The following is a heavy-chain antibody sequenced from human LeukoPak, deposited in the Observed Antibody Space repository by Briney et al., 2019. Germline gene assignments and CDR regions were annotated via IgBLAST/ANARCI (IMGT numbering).Heavy chain of an antibody. J-gene: IGHJ5*02. V-gene: IGHV7-4-1*02. CDR2: INTDTGKP. D-gene: IGHD2-2*01. CDR1: GYTFSNYA. CDR3: ARFPHPYCSSAGCPNWLDP. Sequence: ASVTVSFKASGYTFSNYALNWVRQAPGQGLEWMGWINTDTGKPTYAQGFTGRFVFSLDTPVSTAYLQISSLRAADTAVYYCARFPHPYCSSAGCPNWLDPWGQGTLVTVSS.